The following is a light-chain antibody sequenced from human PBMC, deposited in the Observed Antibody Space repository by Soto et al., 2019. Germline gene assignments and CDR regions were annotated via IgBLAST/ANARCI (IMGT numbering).Light chain of an antibody. V-gene: IGKV3-15*01. CDR2: GAS. J-gene: IGKJ1*01. CDR1: QTVHTN. CDR3: QQYNNWPPWT. Sequence: ETVMTQSPATLSVSPGDRVTLSCRASQTVHTNLAWFQQKPGQAPKLLIYGASTSDTGVPARFTGSGSGTEFTLTIISLQSEDVAVYFCQQYNNWPPWTFGQGTKVEI.